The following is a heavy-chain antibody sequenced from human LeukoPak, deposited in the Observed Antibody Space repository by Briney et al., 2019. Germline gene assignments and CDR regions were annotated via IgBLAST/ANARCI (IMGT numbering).Heavy chain of an antibody. Sequence: GGSLRLSCAVSGFTFDDYGMSWVRHVPGKGLEWVSGINWNGGSTGYADSVKGRFTISRDNAKKSVYLKMNNLRGDDMALYYCARDYCGGDCYPFDYWGQGILVTVSS. J-gene: IGHJ4*02. CDR3: ARDYCGGDCYPFDY. V-gene: IGHV3-20*04. CDR1: GFTFDDYG. CDR2: INWNGGST. D-gene: IGHD2-21*02.